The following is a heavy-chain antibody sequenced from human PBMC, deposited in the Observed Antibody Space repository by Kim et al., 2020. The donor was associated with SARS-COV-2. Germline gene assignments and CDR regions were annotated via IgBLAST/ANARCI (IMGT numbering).Heavy chain of an antibody. J-gene: IGHJ4*02. CDR1: GFTFNVYW. Sequence: GGSLRLSCAASGFTFNVYWMSWVRQAPGKGLEWVAKIKEDGTDTYYVDSVKGRFTISRDNAKKSLYLQMNGLRAEDTAMYYCARGDTWGQGVLVTASS. CDR3: ARGDT. CDR2: IKEDGTDT. V-gene: IGHV3-7*01. D-gene: IGHD2-21*02.